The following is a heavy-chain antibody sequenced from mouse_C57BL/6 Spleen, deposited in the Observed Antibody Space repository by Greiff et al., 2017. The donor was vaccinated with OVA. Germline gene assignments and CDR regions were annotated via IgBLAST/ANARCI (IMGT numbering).Heavy chain of an antibody. CDR2: IDPSDSYT. CDR3: ARGGNPWFAY. V-gene: IGHV1-59*01. CDR1: GYTFTSYW. J-gene: IGHJ3*01. Sequence: QVQLQQPGAELVRPGTSVKLSCKASGYTFTSYWMHWVKQRPGQGLEWIGVIDPSDSYTNYNQKFKGKATLTVDTSSSTAYMQLSSLTSEDSAVYYCARGGNPWFAYWGQGTLVTVSA. D-gene: IGHD1-1*02.